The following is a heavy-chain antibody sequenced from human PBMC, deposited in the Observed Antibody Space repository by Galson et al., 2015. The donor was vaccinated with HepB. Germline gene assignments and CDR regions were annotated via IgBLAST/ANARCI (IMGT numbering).Heavy chain of an antibody. Sequence: SLRLSCAASGFTVSSNYMSWVRQAPGKGLEWVSVIYSGGSTYYADSVKGRFTISRHNSKNTLYLQMNSLRAEDTAVYYCASLLKVAGTMKKNYYYGMDVWGQGTTVTVSS. J-gene: IGHJ6*02. CDR2: IYSGGST. CDR3: ASLLKVAGTMKKNYYYGMDV. V-gene: IGHV3-53*04. D-gene: IGHD6-19*01. CDR1: GFTVSSNY.